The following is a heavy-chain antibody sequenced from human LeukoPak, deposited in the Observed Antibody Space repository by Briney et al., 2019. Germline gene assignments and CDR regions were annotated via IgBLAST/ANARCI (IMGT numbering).Heavy chain of an antibody. CDR1: GFTFSNYW. Sequence: GGSLRLSCAASGFTFSNYWIHWVRQAPGKGLVWVSRINSDGSSTSYADSVKGRFTISRDNAKNSLYLQMNSLRDEDTAVYYCARGALRYSDYWGQGTLVTVSS. D-gene: IGHD3-9*01. J-gene: IGHJ4*02. V-gene: IGHV3-74*01. CDR3: ARGALRYSDY. CDR2: INSDGSST.